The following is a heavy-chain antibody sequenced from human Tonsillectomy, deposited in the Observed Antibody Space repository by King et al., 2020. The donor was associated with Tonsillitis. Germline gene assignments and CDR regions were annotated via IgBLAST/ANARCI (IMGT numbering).Heavy chain of an antibody. J-gene: IGHJ3*02. D-gene: IGHD3-22*01. V-gene: IGHV1-3*01. Sequence: VQLVQSGAEVKKPRASVKVSCKASGYTFISYAMHWVRQAPGQRLEWMGWINAGNGNTKYSQKFQGRVTITRDTSASTAYMELSSLRSEDTAVYYCARDRRRITMIVVTAPGAFDIWGQGTMVTVSS. CDR2: INAGNGNT. CDR1: GYTFISYA. CDR3: ARDRRRITMIVVTAPGAFDI.